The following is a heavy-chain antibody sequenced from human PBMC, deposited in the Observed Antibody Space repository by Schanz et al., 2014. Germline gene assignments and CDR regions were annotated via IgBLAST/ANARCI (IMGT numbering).Heavy chain of an antibody. D-gene: IGHD2-21*02. Sequence: QVQLVQSGAEVKKPGASVKVSCKASGYAFTSYGISWVRLAPGQGLEWMGWISVDNGNTNYAQKLQGRVTMTIDTSTSTAYMELRSLRSDDTAVYYCARDGAYCGGDCYSVDYWGRGTLVTVSS. CDR3: ARDGAYCGGDCYSVDY. V-gene: IGHV1-18*01. CDR2: ISVDNGNT. CDR1: GYAFTSYG. J-gene: IGHJ4*02.